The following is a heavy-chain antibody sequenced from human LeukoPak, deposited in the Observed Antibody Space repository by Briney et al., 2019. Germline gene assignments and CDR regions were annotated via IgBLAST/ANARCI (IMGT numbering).Heavy chain of an antibody. CDR1: GLTFSNSA. J-gene: IGHJ4*02. D-gene: IGHD3-9*01. V-gene: IGHV3-23*01. CDR2: ISVGSDVI. CDR3: AKSHVSTATGTGRYFDY. Sequence: GGSLRLSCAVSGLTFSNSAMSWVRQAPGKGLEWVSAISVGSDVIYYADSVKGRFAISRDNSKNMVYLQMDSLRAEDTAVYYCAKSHVSTATGTGRYFDYWGQGTLVTVSS.